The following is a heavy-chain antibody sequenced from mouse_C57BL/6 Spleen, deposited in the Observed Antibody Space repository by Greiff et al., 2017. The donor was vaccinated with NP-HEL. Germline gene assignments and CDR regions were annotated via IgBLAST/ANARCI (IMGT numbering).Heavy chain of an antibody. CDR2: IWSDGST. J-gene: IGHJ3*01. V-gene: IGHV2-6*03. D-gene: IGHD2-4*01. CDR1: GFSLTSYG. Sequence: VKLKESGPGLVAPSQSLSITCTVSGFSLTSYGVHWVRQPPGKGLEWLVVIWSDGSTTYNSALKSRLSISKDNSKSQVFLKMNSLQTDDTAMYYCARPYDYDGPWFAYWGQGTLVTVSA. CDR3: ARPYDYDGPWFAY.